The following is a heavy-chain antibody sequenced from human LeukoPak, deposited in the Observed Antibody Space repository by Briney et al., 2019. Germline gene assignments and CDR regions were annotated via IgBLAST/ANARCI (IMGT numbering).Heavy chain of an antibody. CDR3: ARDSCSGGNCYFDY. CDR1: GFSFSSYG. J-gene: IGHJ4*02. Sequence: PGGSLRLSCAASGFSFSSYGMHWARQAPGKGLEWVAVIWYDGSDKYYADSVKGRFTISRDNSKNTLYLQMNSLRADDTAVYYCARDSCSGGNCYFDYWGQGTLVTVSS. V-gene: IGHV3-33*01. D-gene: IGHD2-15*01. CDR2: IWYDGSDK.